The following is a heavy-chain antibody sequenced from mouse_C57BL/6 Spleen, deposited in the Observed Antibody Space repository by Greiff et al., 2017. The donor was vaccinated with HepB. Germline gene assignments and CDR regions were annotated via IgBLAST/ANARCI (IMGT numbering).Heavy chain of an antibody. D-gene: IGHD1-1*01. CDR1: GFTFSSYA. J-gene: IGHJ4*01. CDR3: ARDYYGSREAMDY. Sequence: EVQVVESGGGLVKPGGSLKLSCAASGFTFSSYAMSWVRQTPEKRLEWVATISDGGSYTYYPDNVKGRFTISRDNAKNNLYLQMSHLKSEDTAMYYCARDYYGSREAMDYWGQGTSVTVSS. V-gene: IGHV5-4*01. CDR2: ISDGGSYT.